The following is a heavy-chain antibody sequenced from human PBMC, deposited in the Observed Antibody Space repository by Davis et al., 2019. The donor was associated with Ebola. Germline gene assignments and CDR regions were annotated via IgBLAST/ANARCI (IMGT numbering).Heavy chain of an antibody. CDR3: ARGGYDSSGYYLPTYYYGMDV. D-gene: IGHD3-22*01. V-gene: IGHV3-33*01. J-gene: IGHJ6*02. CDR2: IWYDGSNK. CDR1: GFTFSSYG. Sequence: GESLKISCAASGFTFSSYGMHWVRQAPGKGLEWVAVIWYDGSNKYYADSVKGRFTISRDNSKNTLYLQMNSLRAEDTAVYYCARGGYDSSGYYLPTYYYGMDVWGQGTTVTVSS.